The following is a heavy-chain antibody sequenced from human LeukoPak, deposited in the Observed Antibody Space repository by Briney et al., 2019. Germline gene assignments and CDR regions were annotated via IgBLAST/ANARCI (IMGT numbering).Heavy chain of an antibody. V-gene: IGHV4-34*01. D-gene: IGHD3-10*01. CDR2: INHSGST. J-gene: IGHJ4*02. Sequence: SETLSLTCAVCGGSFSGYYWSWIRQPPGKGLEWIGEINHSGSTNYNPSLKSRVTISVDTSKNQFSLKLSSVTAADTAVYYCARGGRITMVRGVIINRSVDYWGQGTLVTVSS. CDR1: GGSFSGYY. CDR3: ARGGRITMVRGVIINRSVDY.